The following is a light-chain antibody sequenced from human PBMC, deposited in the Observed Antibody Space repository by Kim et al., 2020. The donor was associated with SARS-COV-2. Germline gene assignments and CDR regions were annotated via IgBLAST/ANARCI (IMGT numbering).Light chain of an antibody. V-gene: IGKV3-20*01. J-gene: IGKJ4*01. CDR3: QQYGNSTLS. CDR1: QSINRRY. Sequence: STGERATISCRASQSINRRYLSWYQENPGQPPRLLIYGASRRATGIPDRFSGSESGTDFTLTITRLEPEDFAVYYCQQYGNSTLSFAGGTKLDIK. CDR2: GAS.